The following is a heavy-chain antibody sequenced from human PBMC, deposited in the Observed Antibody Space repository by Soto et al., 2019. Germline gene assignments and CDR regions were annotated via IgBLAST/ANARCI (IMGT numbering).Heavy chain of an antibody. Sequence: GGSLRLSCAASGFTFSSYGMHWVRQAPGKGLEWVAVIWYDGSNKYYADSVKGRFTISRDNSKNTLYLQMNSLRAEDTAVYYCASWTSSSPSDYWGQGTLVTV. D-gene: IGHD6-6*01. J-gene: IGHJ4*02. CDR2: IWYDGSNK. CDR1: GFTFSSYG. CDR3: ASWTSSSPSDY. V-gene: IGHV3-33*01.